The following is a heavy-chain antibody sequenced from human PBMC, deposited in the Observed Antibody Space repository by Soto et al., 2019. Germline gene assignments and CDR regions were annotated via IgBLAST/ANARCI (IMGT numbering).Heavy chain of an antibody. CDR2: ISYDGSNK. CDR1: GFTFSSYA. Sequence: SGGSLRLSCAASGFTFSSYAMHWVRQAPGKGLEWVAVISYDGSNKYYADSVKGRFTISRDNSKNTLYLQMNSLRAEDTAVYYCARQADGDHYYYGMDVWGQGTTVTVSS. V-gene: IGHV3-30-3*01. J-gene: IGHJ6*02. CDR3: ARQADGDHYYYGMDV. D-gene: IGHD6-13*01.